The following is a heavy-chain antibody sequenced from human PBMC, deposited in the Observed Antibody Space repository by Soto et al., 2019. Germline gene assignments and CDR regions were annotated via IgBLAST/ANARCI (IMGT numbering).Heavy chain of an antibody. J-gene: IGHJ5*02. CDR3: ARGGSWFDP. CDR2: IYFTGST. CDR1: SGSTSPHY. Sequence: SETLSLTCSVSSGSTSPHYWSWIRQSPGKGLEWIAYIYFTGSTNYNPSLKSRVTISIDTSKNQFSLKLTSVAAADTAVYYCARGGSWFDPWGQGTLVTVSS. V-gene: IGHV4-59*11.